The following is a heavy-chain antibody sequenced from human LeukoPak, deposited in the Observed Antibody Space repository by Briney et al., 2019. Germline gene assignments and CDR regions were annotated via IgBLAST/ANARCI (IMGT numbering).Heavy chain of an antibody. D-gene: IGHD3-16*01. CDR2: IRNDGSNE. Sequence: GGSLRLSCAASGFAFSSYGMRWVRQAPGKRLEWVACIRNDGSNEYFGDSVKDRFTLSRDNSKNTLYLQMNSLRAEDTAVYFCARSGGRYGPDYWGQGILVTVSS. V-gene: IGHV3-30*02. CDR1: GFAFSSYG. CDR3: ARSGGRYGPDY. J-gene: IGHJ4*02.